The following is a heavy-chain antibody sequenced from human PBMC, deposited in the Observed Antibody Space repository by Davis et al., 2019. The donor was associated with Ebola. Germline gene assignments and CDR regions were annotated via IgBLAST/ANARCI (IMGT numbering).Heavy chain of an antibody. Sequence: PSETLSLTCTVSGGSISSGDYYWSWIRQPPGKGLEWIGYIYYSGSTYYNPSLKSRVTISVDTSKNQFSLKLSPVTAADTAVYYCARVGGRWLQPEDYWGQGTLVTVSS. V-gene: IGHV4-30-4*01. CDR2: IYYSGST. CDR1: GGSISSGDYY. J-gene: IGHJ4*02. CDR3: ARVGGRWLQPEDY. D-gene: IGHD5-24*01.